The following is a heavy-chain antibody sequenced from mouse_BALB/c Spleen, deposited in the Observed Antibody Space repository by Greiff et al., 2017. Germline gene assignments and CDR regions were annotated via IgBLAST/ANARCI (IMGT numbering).Heavy chain of an antibody. CDR1: GFTFTNYT. V-gene: IGHV5-9*03. J-gene: IGHJ2*01. Sequence: DVQLVESGAGLVKPGASLKLSCAASGFTFTNYTMSWVRQTPEKSLEWVATISSGGGNTYYHHSVKGRVTISRDNAKNNLYLQMSSLRSEDTALYFCARERDYDGSSYYLDYWGQGTTLTVSS. D-gene: IGHD1-1*01. CDR3: ARERDYDGSSYYLDY. CDR2: ISSGGGNT.